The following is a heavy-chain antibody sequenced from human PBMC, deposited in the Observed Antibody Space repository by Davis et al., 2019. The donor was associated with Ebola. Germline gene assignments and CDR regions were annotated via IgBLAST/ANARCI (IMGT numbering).Heavy chain of an antibody. CDR1: GFTFDDYA. J-gene: IGHJ4*02. CDR3: AKDMGITTTGTWGGGDY. CDR2: ITWNGGSV. D-gene: IGHD6-13*01. V-gene: IGHV3-9*01. Sequence: SLKISCVASGFTFDDYAMHWVRQPPGKGLEWVSGITWNGGSVAYADSVKGRSTISRDNANNSLYLQMNSLRAEDTAFYFCAKDMGITTTGTWGGGDYWGQGILVTVSS.